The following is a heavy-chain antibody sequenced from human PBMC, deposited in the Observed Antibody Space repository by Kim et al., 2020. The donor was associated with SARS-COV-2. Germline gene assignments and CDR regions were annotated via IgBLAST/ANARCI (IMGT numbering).Heavy chain of an antibody. Sequence: GGSLRLSCAASGAGFSTYWMTWVRQAPGKGLEWVGNIKGDGSDKHYVDSVRGRFTISRDNAKKLLYLQMDSLRVDDTAVYYCVTSAAYEWMDWGQGTLVT. D-gene: IGHD2-8*01. CDR2: IKGDGSDK. CDR3: VTSAAYEWMD. J-gene: IGHJ4*02. V-gene: IGHV3-7*03. CDR1: GAGFSTYW.